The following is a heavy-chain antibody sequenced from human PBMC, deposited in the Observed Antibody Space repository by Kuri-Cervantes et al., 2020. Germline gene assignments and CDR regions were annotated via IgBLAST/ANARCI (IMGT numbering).Heavy chain of an antibody. D-gene: IGHD5-18*01. Sequence: ASVKVSCKASGYTFTSYGISWVRQAPGQGLEWMGWISAYNGNTNYAQKLQGRVTMTTDTSTSTAYMELSSLRSEDTAVYYCAADTAMATGYYYYYMDVWGKGTTVTVSS. V-gene: IGHV1-18*01. CDR1: GYTFTSYG. CDR2: ISAYNGNT. J-gene: IGHJ6*03. CDR3: AADTAMATGYYYYYMDV.